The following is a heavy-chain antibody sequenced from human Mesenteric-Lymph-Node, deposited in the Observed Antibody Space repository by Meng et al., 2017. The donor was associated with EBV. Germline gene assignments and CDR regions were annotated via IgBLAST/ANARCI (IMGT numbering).Heavy chain of an antibody. J-gene: IGHJ5*02. Sequence: QVQLVESGGGLVKPGGSLRFSCAASGFNFNDYYMSWIRQSPGKGLEWLSYTSSAGTTIYYAESVKGRFTISRDNAKNSLYLQMNSLRAEDTAVYYCARSYDSTGYTTSWGQGTLVTVSS. D-gene: IGHD3-22*01. CDR1: GFNFNDYY. V-gene: IGHV3-11*01. CDR3: ARSYDSTGYTTS. CDR2: TSSAGTTI.